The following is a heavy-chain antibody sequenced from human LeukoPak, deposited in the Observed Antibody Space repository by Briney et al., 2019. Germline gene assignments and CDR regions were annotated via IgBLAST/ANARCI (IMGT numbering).Heavy chain of an antibody. D-gene: IGHD2-21*02. CDR1: GFTFSRYA. V-gene: IGHV3-23*01. J-gene: IGHJ4*02. CDR2: ISGSGSDT. CDR3: AKGMRNIVVVTANDY. Sequence: GGSLRLSCAASGFTFSRYAMNWVRQAPGKGLEWVSAISGSGSDTYYADSVKGRFTISRDNSENTVFLQLNSLRAEDTAVYYCAKGMRNIVVVTANDYWGQGTLVTVSS.